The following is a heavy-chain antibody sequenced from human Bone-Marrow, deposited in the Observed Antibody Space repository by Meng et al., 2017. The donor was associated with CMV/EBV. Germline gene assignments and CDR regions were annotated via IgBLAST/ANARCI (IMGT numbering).Heavy chain of an antibody. V-gene: IGHV4-59*01. Sequence: GSLRLSCTVSGGSISSYYWSWIRQPPGKGLEWIGYIDYSGSTNYNTSLKSRVTISVDTSKNQFSLKLSSVTAADTAVDCCARVNRVVTLYYFDYWGQGTLVTVSS. CDR3: ARVNRVVTLYYFDY. D-gene: IGHD4-23*01. CDR1: GGSISSYY. J-gene: IGHJ4*02. CDR2: IDYSGST.